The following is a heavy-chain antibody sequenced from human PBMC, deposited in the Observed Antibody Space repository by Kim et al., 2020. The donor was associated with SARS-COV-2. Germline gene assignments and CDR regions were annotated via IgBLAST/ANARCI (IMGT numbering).Heavy chain of an antibody. CDR1: GGSISSSSYY. D-gene: IGHD2-21*01. J-gene: IGHJ4*01. V-gene: IGHV4-39*07. Sequence: SETLSLTCTVSGGSISSSSYYWGWIRQPPGKGLEWIGSIYYSGSTYYNPSLKSRVTISVDTSKNQFSLKLSPVTAADTAVYYCARVGPSRDCYNPFDYRG. CDR2: IYYSGST. CDR3: ARVGPSRDCYNPFDY.